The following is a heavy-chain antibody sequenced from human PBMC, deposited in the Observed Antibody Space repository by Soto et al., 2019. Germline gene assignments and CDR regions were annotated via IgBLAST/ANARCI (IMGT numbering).Heavy chain of an antibody. Sequence: SETLSLTCTVSGGSISSSSYYWGWIRQPPGKGLEWIGSIYYSGSTYYNPSLKSRVTISVDTSKNQFSLKLSSVTAADTAVYYCATEPYYYDSSGYPMFDYWGQGTLVTVSS. CDR1: GGSISSSSYY. CDR2: IYYSGST. J-gene: IGHJ4*02. V-gene: IGHV4-39*01. D-gene: IGHD3-22*01. CDR3: ATEPYYYDSSGYPMFDY.